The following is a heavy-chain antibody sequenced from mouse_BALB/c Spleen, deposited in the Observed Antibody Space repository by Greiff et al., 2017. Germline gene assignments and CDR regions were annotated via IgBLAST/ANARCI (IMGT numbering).Heavy chain of an antibody. CDR3: ARDGYFYYFDY. V-gene: IGHV5-17*02. Sequence: DVMLVESGGGLVQPGGSRKLSCAASGFTFSSFGMHWVRQAPEKGLEWVAYISSGSSTIYYADTVKGRFTISRDNPKNTLFLQMTSLRSEDTAMYYCARDGYFYYFDYWGQGTTLTVSS. CDR2: ISSGSSTI. D-gene: IGHD2-3*01. CDR1: GFTFSSFG. J-gene: IGHJ2*01.